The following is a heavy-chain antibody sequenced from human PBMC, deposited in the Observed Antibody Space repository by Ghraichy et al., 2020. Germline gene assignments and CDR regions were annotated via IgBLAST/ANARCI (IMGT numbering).Heavy chain of an antibody. CDR1: GFTFSSYS. D-gene: IGHD5-18*01. CDR2: ISSSSSTI. J-gene: IGHJ5*02. Sequence: GGSLRLSCAASGFTFSSYSMNWVRQAPGKGLEWVSYISSSSSTIYYADSVKGRFTISRDNAKNSLYLQMNSLRDEDTAVYYCARELESYGIGVRWFDPWGQGTLVTVSS. V-gene: IGHV3-48*02. CDR3: ARELESYGIGVRWFDP.